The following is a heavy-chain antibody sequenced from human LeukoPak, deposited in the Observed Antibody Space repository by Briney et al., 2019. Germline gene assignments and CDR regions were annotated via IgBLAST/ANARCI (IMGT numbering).Heavy chain of an antibody. CDR1: GFSLSSFQ. Sequence: PGGSLRLSCAASGFSLSSFQMNWVRQAPGKGLEWFSYISDSGTTEYYADSVKGRFTISRDNAKNSLYLQMNSLTGEDTALYYCARDGTTNRYNWFDSWGQGTLVTVSS. J-gene: IGHJ5*01. CDR2: ISDSGTTE. D-gene: IGHD2-8*01. V-gene: IGHV3-48*03. CDR3: ARDGTTNRYNWFDS.